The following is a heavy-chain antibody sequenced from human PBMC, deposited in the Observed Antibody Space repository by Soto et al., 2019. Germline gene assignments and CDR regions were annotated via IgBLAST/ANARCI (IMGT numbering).Heavy chain of an antibody. CDR2: ISSSSSYT. J-gene: IGHJ4*02. CDR3: ARGGDILTGYYTLDY. D-gene: IGHD3-9*01. V-gene: IGHV3-21*05. Sequence: PGGSLRLSCAASGFTFSSYSMNWVRQAPGKGLEWVSYISSSSSYTNYADSVKGRFTISRDNAKNSLYLQMNSLRAEDTAVYYCARGGDILTGYYTLDYWGQGTLVTVSS. CDR1: GFTFSSYS.